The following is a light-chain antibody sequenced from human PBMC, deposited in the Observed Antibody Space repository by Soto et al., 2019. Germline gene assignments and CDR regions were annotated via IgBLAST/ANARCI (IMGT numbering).Light chain of an antibody. CDR3: QTWDTGIRI. CDR1: SGYSTYA. Sequence: QLVLTQSPSASASLGASVKLTCTLSSGYSTYAIAWHQQQPEKGPRYLMKLNSDGSHNKGDGIPDRFSGSSSGAERYLTISSLQSEDEADYYCQTWDTGIRIFGGGTKVTVL. J-gene: IGLJ2*01. CDR2: LNSDGSH. V-gene: IGLV4-69*01.